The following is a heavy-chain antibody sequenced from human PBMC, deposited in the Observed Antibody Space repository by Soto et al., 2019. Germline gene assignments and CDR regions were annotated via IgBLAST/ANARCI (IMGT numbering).Heavy chain of an antibody. D-gene: IGHD5-12*01. J-gene: IGHJ2*01. CDR3: ARLGDGYNNWYFDL. Sequence: LRLSCAASGFTFDDYAMHWVRQAPGKGLEWVSAIGAAGDTYYPGSVKGRFTISRENAKNSLYLQMNSLRAGDTAVYYCARLGDGYNNWYFDLWGRGTLVTVSS. CDR2: IGAAGDT. CDR1: GFTFDDYA. V-gene: IGHV3-13*01.